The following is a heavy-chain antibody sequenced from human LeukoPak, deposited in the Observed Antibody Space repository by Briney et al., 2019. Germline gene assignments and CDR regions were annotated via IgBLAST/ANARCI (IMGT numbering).Heavy chain of an antibody. CDR3: AREGVLRYFDWLSNQPSRNWFDP. Sequence: GGSLRLSCAASGFTFSSYWMHWVRQAPGKGLVWISRINSDGSSTSYADSVKGRFTISRDNAKNTLYLQMNSLRAEDTAVYYCAREGVLRYFDWLSNQPSRNWFDPWGQGTLVTVSS. CDR1: GFTFSSYW. D-gene: IGHD3-9*01. CDR2: INSDGSST. J-gene: IGHJ5*02. V-gene: IGHV3-74*01.